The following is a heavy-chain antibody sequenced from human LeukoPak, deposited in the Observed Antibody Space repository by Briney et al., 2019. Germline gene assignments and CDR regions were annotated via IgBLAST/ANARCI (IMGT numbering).Heavy chain of an antibody. V-gene: IGHV4-38-2*01. CDR3: ARLEYSSSPTY. Sequence: NPSETRSLTCAVSGYSISSGYYWGWIRQPPGKGLEWSGSIYHSGSTFYNPSLKSRVTIAVDTSNNQFPLKLSSVTAAGTAVYYCARLEYSSSPTYWGQGTLVTVSS. D-gene: IGHD6-6*01. CDR1: GYSISSGYY. J-gene: IGHJ4*02. CDR2: IYHSGST.